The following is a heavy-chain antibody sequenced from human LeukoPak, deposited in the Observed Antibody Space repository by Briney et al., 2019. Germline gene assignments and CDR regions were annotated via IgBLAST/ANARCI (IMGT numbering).Heavy chain of an antibody. CDR3: ARTPGNEWLLYFDY. J-gene: IGHJ4*02. D-gene: IGHD3-3*01. CDR2: IIPIFGTA. V-gene: IGHV1-69*13. Sequence: SVKVSCKASGGTFSSYAISWVRQAPGQGLEWMGGIIPIFGTANYAQKFQGRVTTTADESTSTAYMELSSLRSEDTAVYYCARTPGNEWLLYFDYWGQGTLVTVSS. CDR1: GGTFSSYA.